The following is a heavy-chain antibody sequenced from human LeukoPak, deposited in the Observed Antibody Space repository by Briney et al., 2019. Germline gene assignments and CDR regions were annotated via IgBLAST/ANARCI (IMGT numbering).Heavy chain of an antibody. CDR1: GFTFTSHV. CDR2: ISMNVQTT. V-gene: IGHV3-64D*06. D-gene: IGHD1-1*01. CDR3: VREGLERRTNFDY. J-gene: IGHJ4*02. Sequence: PGGSLRLSCSASGFTFTSHVMHWVRQAPGGGLQYVSGISMNVQTTYYAGSVKGRFTISRDSSKNTVYLQMNSLTAEDTAVYYCVREGLERRTNFDYWGQGTLVSVSS.